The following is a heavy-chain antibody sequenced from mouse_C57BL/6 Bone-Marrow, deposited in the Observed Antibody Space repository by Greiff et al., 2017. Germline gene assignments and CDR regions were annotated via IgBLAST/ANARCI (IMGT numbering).Heavy chain of an antibody. D-gene: IGHD1-1*01. CDR2: INPNNGGT. J-gene: IGHJ2*01. V-gene: IGHV1-26*01. CDR1: GYTFTDYY. CDR3: ARVSTGY. Sequence: VQLQQSGPELVKPGASVKISCKASGYTFTDYYMNWVKQSHGKSLEWIGDINPNNGGTSYNQKFKGKATLTVDKSSSTAYMELRSLTSEDSAVYYCARVSTGYWGQGTTLTVSS.